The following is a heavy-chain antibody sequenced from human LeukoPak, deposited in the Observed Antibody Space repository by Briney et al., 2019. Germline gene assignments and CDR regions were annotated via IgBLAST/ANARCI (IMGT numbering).Heavy chain of an antibody. J-gene: IGHJ4*02. V-gene: IGHV3-33*06. Sequence: GGSLRLSCATSGFTFRTYHMHWVRQAPGKGLEWVGVIWYRVTENDYADSVKGRFTVSRDNSKNTLHLQMKSLSAADTAVYYCAQIPFRSGDYHFDYWGQGTLLTVSS. CDR1: GFTFRTYH. CDR2: IWYRVTEN. D-gene: IGHD3-3*01. CDR3: AQIPFRSGDYHFDY.